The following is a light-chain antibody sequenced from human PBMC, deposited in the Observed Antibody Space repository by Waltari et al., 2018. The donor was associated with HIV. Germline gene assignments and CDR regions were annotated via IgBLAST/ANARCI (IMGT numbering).Light chain of an antibody. Sequence: QSVLTQPPSASGTPGQNVTIPCSGNTSNIGPTIVNWYQQFPGAAPKLLISSNNQRPAGVPARFAGSKSGTSASLAISGLQSEDEADYFCAAWDDTLNGLFGGGTKLTVL. J-gene: IGLJ2*01. CDR3: AAWDDTLNGL. CDR1: TSNIGPTI. V-gene: IGLV1-44*01. CDR2: SNN.